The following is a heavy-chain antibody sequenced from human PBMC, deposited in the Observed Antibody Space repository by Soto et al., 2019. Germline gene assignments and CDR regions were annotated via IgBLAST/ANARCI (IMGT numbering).Heavy chain of an antibody. D-gene: IGHD3-3*01. CDR2: IDNSGDGS. V-gene: IGHV3-23*05. J-gene: IGHJ5*02. Sequence: EVRLLESGGDLVQPGGSLRLSCAASGFIFRNHVLNWVRQAPGKGLEWVSAIDNSGDGSFYADSVKGRFIISRDNSKDTVFLHMNNLRPEDTAFYYCAKIPSRGMIFGAGSWGQGTLVTVSS. CDR3: AKIPSRGMIFGAGS. CDR1: GFIFRNHV.